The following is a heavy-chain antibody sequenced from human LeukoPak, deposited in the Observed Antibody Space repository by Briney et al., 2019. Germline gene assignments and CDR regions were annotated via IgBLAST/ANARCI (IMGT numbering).Heavy chain of an antibody. CDR2: ISSSGSTI. V-gene: IGHV3-48*03. CDR3: AREGQEAVNFDY. Sequence: PGGSLRLSCAASGFTFSSYEMNWVRQAPGKGLEWVSYISSSGSTIYYADSAKGRFTISRDNAKNSLYLQMNSLRAEDTAVYYCAREGQEAVNFDYWGQGTLVTVSS. CDR1: GFTFSSYE. D-gene: IGHD6-19*01. J-gene: IGHJ4*02.